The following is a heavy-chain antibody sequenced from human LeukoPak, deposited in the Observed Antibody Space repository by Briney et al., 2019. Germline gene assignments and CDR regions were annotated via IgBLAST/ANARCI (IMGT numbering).Heavy chain of an antibody. CDR1: GFTFSSYR. Sequence: GGSLRLSCAASGFTFSSYRMNWVRQAPGKGLEWVANINQDGSEKYYVDSVKGRFTISRDNAKNSLFLQVNSLRAEDTAVYYCARDTRTFDYWGQGTLVTVSS. J-gene: IGHJ4*02. V-gene: IGHV3-7*01. CDR2: INQDGSEK. D-gene: IGHD1-26*01. CDR3: ARDTRTFDY.